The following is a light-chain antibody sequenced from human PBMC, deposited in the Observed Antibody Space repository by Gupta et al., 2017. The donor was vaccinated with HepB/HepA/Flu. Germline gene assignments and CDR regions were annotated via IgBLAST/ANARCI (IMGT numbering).Light chain of an antibody. V-gene: IGLV1-51*01. CDR2: ENN. CDR1: SSNIGNSY. Sequence: QPVLPQPPSASAAQGQKVSISCSGSSSNIGNSYVSWYLRIPGTAPKLLIYENNKRPSDIPDRFSGSKSGTSATLGITGLQTGDEADYYCETWDGSGSTGIFGGGTKLTVL. CDR3: ETWDGSGSTGI. J-gene: IGLJ2*01.